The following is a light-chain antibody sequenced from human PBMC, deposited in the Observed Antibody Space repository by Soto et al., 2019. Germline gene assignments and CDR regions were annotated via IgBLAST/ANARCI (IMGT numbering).Light chain of an antibody. V-gene: IGKV3-20*01. J-gene: IGKJ1*01. CDR3: QQYGRSPPT. CDR1: QSVSSSY. CDR2: DAS. Sequence: EIVLTQSPGTLSLSPGERASLSCRASQSVSSSYLAWYQQIPGQAPRLLINDASRRATGIPDRFSGSGSGKDFTLTISRLEPEDFAVYYCQQYGRSPPTFGQGNKV.